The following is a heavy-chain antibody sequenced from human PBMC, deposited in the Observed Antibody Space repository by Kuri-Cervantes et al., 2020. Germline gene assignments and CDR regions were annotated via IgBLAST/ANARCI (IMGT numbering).Heavy chain of an antibody. CDR2: INPSGGST. CDR1: GDTFTSYY. J-gene: IGHJ6*03. CDR3: ASCTWEGREHYYYYYMDV. Sequence: ASVKVSCKASGDTFTSYYMHWVRQAPGQGLEWMGIINPSGGSTSYAQKFQGRVTITADKSTSTAYMELSSLRSEDTAVYYCASCTWEGREHYYYYYMDVWGKGTTVTVSS. V-gene: IGHV1-46*01. D-gene: IGHD1-26*01.